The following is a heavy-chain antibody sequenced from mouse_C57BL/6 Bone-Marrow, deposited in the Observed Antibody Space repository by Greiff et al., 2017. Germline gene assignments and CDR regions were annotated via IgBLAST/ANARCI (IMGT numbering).Heavy chain of an antibody. CDR1: GYTFTDYE. CDR2: IDPETGGT. V-gene: IGHV1-15*01. CDR3: TRSKLVFDY. Sequence: VQLKQSGAELVRPGASVTLSCKASGYTFTDYEMHWVKQTPVHGLEWIGAIDPETGGTAYNQKFKGKAILTADKSSSTAYMELRSLTSEDSAVYYCTRSKLVFDYWGQGTTHTVSS. D-gene: IGHD1-3*01. J-gene: IGHJ2*01.